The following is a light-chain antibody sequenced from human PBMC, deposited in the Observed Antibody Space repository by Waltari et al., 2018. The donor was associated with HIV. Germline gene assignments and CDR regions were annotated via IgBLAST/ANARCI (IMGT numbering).Light chain of an antibody. Sequence: QSVLTQPPSVSGAPGQRVTISCTGSSSNIGAGYDVPWDRQFPGTAPKLLIYGSSNRPLGVPDRFSGSRSGTSASLAIAGLQAEDEADYYCQSYDSTLSGVFGTGTKVTVL. CDR3: QSYDSTLSGV. V-gene: IGLV1-40*01. CDR2: GSS. CDR1: SSNIGAGYD. J-gene: IGLJ1*01.